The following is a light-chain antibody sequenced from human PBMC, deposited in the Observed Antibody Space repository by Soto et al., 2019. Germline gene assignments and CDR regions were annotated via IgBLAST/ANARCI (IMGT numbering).Light chain of an antibody. V-gene: IGKV3-11*01. CDR3: QQRSNSPLT. CDR2: DAS. Sequence: EIVLTQSPATLSLSPGERATLSCRASQSVSSYLAWYQQKPGQAPRLLIYDASNRATGIPARFSGSGSGTDFTLTISSLEPEDCAVYYCQQRSNSPLTFGGGTKVEIK. CDR1: QSVSSY. J-gene: IGKJ4*01.